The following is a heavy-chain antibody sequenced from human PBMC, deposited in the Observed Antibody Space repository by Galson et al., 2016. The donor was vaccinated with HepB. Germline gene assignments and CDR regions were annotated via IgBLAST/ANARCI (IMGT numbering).Heavy chain of an antibody. J-gene: IGHJ4*02. V-gene: IGHV3-72*01. CDR1: GFTFTDHY. D-gene: IGHD7-27*01. Sequence: SLRLSCAASGFTFTDHYIEWVRQAPGKGLEWIGLIMNDVENYATYYAASVRGRFTISSDDSKNLVYLQMNSLKIEDTAVYYCADLGDFDYWGQGTLVTVSS. CDR2: IMNDVENYAT. CDR3: ADLGDFDY.